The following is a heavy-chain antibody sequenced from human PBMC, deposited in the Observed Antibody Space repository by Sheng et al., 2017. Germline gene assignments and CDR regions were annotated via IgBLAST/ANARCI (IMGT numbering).Heavy chain of an antibody. Sequence: QVQLVESGGGVVQPGRSLRLSCAXSGFTFSSYAMHWVRQAPGKGLEWVAVISYDGSNKYYADSVKGRFTISRDNSKNTLYLQMNSLRAEDTAVYYCARDYRGPSPYYYGMDVWGQGTTVT. CDR3: ARDYRGPSPYYYGMDV. V-gene: IGHV3-30*01. CDR2: ISYDGSNK. J-gene: IGHJ6*02. CDR1: GFTFSSYA. D-gene: IGHD3-16*02.